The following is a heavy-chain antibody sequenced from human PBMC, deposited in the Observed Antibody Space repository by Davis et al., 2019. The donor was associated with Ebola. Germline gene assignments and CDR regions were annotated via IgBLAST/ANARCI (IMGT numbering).Heavy chain of an antibody. CDR1: GGSFSGYY. J-gene: IGHJ6*02. Sequence: MPSETLSLTCAVYGGSFSGYYWSWIRQPPGKGLEWIGEINHSGSTNYNPSLKSRVTISVDTSKNQFSLKLSSVTAADTAVYYCARDWGSWNPVGMDVWGQGTTVTVSS. D-gene: IGHD6-13*01. V-gene: IGHV4-34*01. CDR2: INHSGST. CDR3: ARDWGSWNPVGMDV.